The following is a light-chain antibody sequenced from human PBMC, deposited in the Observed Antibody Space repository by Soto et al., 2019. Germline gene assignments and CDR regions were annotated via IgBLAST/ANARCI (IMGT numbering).Light chain of an antibody. V-gene: IGLV2-14*03. CDR3: SSYSSSSSLVV. Sequence: QSALTQPASVSGSPGQSITISCTGTSSDIGGNDYVSWYQQHSGKAPTLVIYDVTNRPSCVSNRFSGSKAGSTAYLTISGLQSEDEAAYYCSSYSSSSSLVVFGGGTKLTVL. CDR1: SSDIGGNDY. J-gene: IGLJ2*01. CDR2: DVT.